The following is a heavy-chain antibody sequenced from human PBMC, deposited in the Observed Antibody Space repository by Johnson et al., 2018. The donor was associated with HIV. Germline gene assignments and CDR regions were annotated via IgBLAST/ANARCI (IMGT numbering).Heavy chain of an antibody. D-gene: IGHD6-6*01. J-gene: IGHJ3*02. CDR1: GFTFSSYA. CDR3: VKERQLVRSFDI. CDR2: VSYDGSNK. V-gene: IGHV3-30*18. Sequence: EKLVESGGGGVQPGRSLRLSCAASGFTFSSYAMHWVRRAPGKGLEWLAVVSYDGSNKYYADSVKGRFTVSRDNTKNTLFLEMNSLRPEDTAVYYCVKERQLVRSFDIWGQGTMVTVSS.